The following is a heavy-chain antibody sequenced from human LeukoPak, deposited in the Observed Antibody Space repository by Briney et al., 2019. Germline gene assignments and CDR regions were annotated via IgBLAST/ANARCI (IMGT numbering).Heavy chain of an antibody. Sequence: EPSETLSLTCAVYGGSFSGYYWSWIRQPPGKGLEWIGEINHSGSTNYNPSLKSRVTISVDTSKNQFSLKLSSVTAADTAVYYCARSPHRPDYYDSSGYYYYFDYWGQGTLVTVSS. J-gene: IGHJ4*02. CDR2: INHSGST. CDR1: GGSFSGYY. V-gene: IGHV4-34*01. D-gene: IGHD3-22*01. CDR3: ARSPHRPDYYDSSGYYYYFDY.